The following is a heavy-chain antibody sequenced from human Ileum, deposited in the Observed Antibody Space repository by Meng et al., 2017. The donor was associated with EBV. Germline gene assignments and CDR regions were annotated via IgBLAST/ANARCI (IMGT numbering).Heavy chain of an antibody. CDR1: GYSISTTNW. CDR3: ARNSESGSYIDY. V-gene: IGHV4-28*01. D-gene: IGHD1-26*01. CDR2: IYYSGTT. Sequence: QVQLQGSGPGLVKPSDTLSLTCAVSGYSISTTNWWGWIRQPPGKGLEWIGHIYYSGTTYNNPSLKSRVTMSIDPSKNQFSLKLSSVTAVDTAVYYCARNSESGSYIDYWGLGTLVTVSS. J-gene: IGHJ4*02.